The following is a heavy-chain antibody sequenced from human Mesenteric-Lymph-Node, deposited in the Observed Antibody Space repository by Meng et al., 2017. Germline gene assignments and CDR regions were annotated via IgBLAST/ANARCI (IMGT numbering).Heavy chain of an antibody. CDR1: GFTFSDYY. CDR2: IKSKTDGGTT. D-gene: IGHD2-2*01. V-gene: IGHV3-15*01. Sequence: GESLKISCAASGFTFSDYYMSWVRQAPGKGLEWVGRIKSKTDGGTTDYAAPVKGRFTISRDDSKNTLYLQMNSLKTEDTAVYYCTTLGYCSSTSCYWEYYYYYYGMDVWGQGTTVTVSS. CDR3: TTLGYCSSTSCYWEYYYYYYGMDV. J-gene: IGHJ6*02.